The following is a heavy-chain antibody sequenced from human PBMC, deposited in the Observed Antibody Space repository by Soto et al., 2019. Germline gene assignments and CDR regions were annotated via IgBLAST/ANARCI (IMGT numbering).Heavy chain of an antibody. Sequence: XXSLRLSFAASGFTVSSNYMHWVLQAPGKGLEWVSVIYAGGRTYYADSVKGRFIISRDSSKNTLYLQMNSLRAEETAVYYCARDPDYGNYRVSYGMDVWGQGTTVTVSS. D-gene: IGHD4-17*01. CDR2: IYAGGRT. V-gene: IGHV3-66*01. CDR3: ARDPDYGNYRVSYGMDV. CDR1: GFTVSSNY. J-gene: IGHJ6*02.